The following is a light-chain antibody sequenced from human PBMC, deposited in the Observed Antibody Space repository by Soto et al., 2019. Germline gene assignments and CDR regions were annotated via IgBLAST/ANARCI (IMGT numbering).Light chain of an antibody. J-gene: IGLJ2*01. V-gene: IGLV2-14*03. CDR1: SSDVGGSNY. CDR2: DVY. Sequence: QSALTQPASLSGSPGQSITISCSGTSSDVGGSNYVSWYQQHPGKAPKLMIYDVYNRPSGISNRFSGSKSGNTASLTISGLQAEDEADYYCSSHSSSGTLEVFGAGTKLTVL. CDR3: SSHSSSGTLEV.